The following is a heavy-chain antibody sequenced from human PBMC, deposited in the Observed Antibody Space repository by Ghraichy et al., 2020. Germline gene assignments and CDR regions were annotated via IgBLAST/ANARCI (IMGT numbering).Heavy chain of an antibody. D-gene: IGHD1-14*01. CDR1: DPSSTNYY. CDR3: ATGTSHSSDFYYFGMDV. J-gene: IGHJ6*02. CDR2: IYQSGHT. Sequence: SKTLSLTCTVSDPSSTNYYWSWIRQPPGKGLEWIGYIYQSGHTNYNPSLQTRVTISLDTSKTQFSLTLTSVTAADTAVYYCATGTSHSSDFYYFGMDVWGQGTTVTVSS. V-gene: IGHV4-59*03.